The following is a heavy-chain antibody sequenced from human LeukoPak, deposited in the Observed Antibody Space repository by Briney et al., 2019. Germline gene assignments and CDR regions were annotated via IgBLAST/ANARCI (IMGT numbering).Heavy chain of an antibody. CDR2: INNDGTGT. CDR3: ARDTPGLGIGN. D-gene: IGHD7-27*01. V-gene: IGHV3-74*01. Sequence: GGSLRLSCAASGFTFISYWMNWVRQAPGKGLVWVSHINNDGTGTTYADSVKGRFTISRDNAKNTLYLQMNSLRAEDTAVYYCARDTPGLGIGNWCQGTLVTVSS. CDR1: GFTFISYW. J-gene: IGHJ4*02.